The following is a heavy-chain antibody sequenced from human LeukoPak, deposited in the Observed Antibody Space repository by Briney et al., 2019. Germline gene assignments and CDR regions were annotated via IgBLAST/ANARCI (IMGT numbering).Heavy chain of an antibody. J-gene: IGHJ4*02. Sequence: GGSLRLSCAASGFTFSSYAMSWVRQAPGKGLEWVSAISGSGGSTYYADSVKGRFTISRDNSKNTLYLKMNSLRAEDTAVYYCAKGSSSWYVGPRYYFDYWGQGTLVTVSS. V-gene: IGHV3-23*01. D-gene: IGHD6-13*01. CDR3: AKGSSSWYVGPRYYFDY. CDR2: ISGSGGST. CDR1: GFTFSSYA.